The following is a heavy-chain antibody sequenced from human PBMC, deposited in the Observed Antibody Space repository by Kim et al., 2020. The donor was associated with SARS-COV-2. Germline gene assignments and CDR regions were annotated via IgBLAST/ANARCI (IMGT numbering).Heavy chain of an antibody. CDR2: ISSSSSYI. V-gene: IGHV3-21*01. J-gene: IGHJ3*02. D-gene: IGHD6-13*01. CDR1: GFTFSSYS. Sequence: GGSLRLSCAASGFTFSSYSMNWVRQAPGKGLEWVSSISSSSSYIYYADSVKGRFTISRDNAKNSLYLQMNSLRAEDTAVYYCARVGTPRLWDSSSWWGGDAIDTCGPGKMVTVSS. CDR3: ARVGTPRLWDSSSWWGGDAIDT.